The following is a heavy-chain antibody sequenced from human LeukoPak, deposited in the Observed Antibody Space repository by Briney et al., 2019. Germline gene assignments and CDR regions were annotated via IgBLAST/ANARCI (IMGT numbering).Heavy chain of an antibody. D-gene: IGHD6-19*01. J-gene: IGHJ4*02. CDR2: IDPDERGM. Sequence: GGSLRLSCAASGFTFRTYWMHWVRRAPGKGLVWISRIDPDERGMFYADSVKGRFTISRDNAKDTVYLQMNSVRADDTAVYYCTRGSSGWEGIDNWGQGILVTVSS. CDR3: TRGSSGWEGIDN. CDR1: GFTFRTYW. V-gene: IGHV3-74*01.